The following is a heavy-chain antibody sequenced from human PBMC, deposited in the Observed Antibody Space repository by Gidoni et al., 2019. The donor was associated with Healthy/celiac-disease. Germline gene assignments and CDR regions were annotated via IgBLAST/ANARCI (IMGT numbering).Heavy chain of an antibody. CDR2: ISWDGGST. Sequence: EVQLVESGGVVVQPGGSLRLSCAASGFTFDDYTMHWVRQAPGKGLEWVSLISWDGGSTYYADSVKGRFTISRDNSKNSLYLQMNSLRTEDTALYYCAKDIDSTIAAAGDYYYYYGMDVWGQGTTVTVSS. CDR3: AKDIDSTIAAAGDYYYYYGMDV. CDR1: GFTFDDYT. D-gene: IGHD6-13*01. J-gene: IGHJ6*02. V-gene: IGHV3-43*01.